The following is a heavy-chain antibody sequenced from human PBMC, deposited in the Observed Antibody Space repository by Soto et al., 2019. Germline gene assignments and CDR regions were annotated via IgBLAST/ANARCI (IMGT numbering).Heavy chain of an antibody. CDR3: ARVNLDYVTGMDV. J-gene: IGHJ6*02. CDR2: IYDSGST. CDR1: GGPITNY. V-gene: IGHV4-31*03. D-gene: IGHD4-17*01. Sequence: SETLSLTCTVSGGPITNYWSWIRQHPGKGLEWIGYIYDSGSTYYNPSLKSRVTMSLDTSKNQLSLKLTSVTAADTAVYYCARVNLDYVTGMDVWGQGTTVTVSS.